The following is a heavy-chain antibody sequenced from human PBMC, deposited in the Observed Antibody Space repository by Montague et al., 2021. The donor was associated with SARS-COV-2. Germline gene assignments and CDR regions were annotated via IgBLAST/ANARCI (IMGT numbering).Heavy chain of an antibody. CDR3: ARHASYDYSKDLYYYYYYGMDV. V-gene: IGHV4-59*08. Sequence: SETLSLTCTVSGGSISTYYWSWIRQPPGKGLEWIGYIYYSGSTNYSPSLKSRVTISVDTSKNQFSLKLSSVTAADTAVYYCARHASYDYSKDLYYYYYYGMDVWGQGPTVTVSS. D-gene: IGHD4-11*01. CDR1: GGSISTYY. J-gene: IGHJ6*02. CDR2: IYYSGST.